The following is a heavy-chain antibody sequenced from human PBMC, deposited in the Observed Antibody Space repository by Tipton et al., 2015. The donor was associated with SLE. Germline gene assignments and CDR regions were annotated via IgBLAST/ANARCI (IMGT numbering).Heavy chain of an antibody. CDR1: GYSISSGYY. CDR3: ARSAVAGPYYFDY. J-gene: IGHJ4*02. CDR2: IYHSGST. D-gene: IGHD6-19*01. Sequence: TLSLTCAVSGYSISSGYYWGWIRQPPGKGLEWIGSIYHSGSTYYNPSLKSRVTISVDTSKNQFSLKLSSVTAADTAVYYCARSAVAGPYYFDYWGQGTLVTVSS. V-gene: IGHV4-38-2*01.